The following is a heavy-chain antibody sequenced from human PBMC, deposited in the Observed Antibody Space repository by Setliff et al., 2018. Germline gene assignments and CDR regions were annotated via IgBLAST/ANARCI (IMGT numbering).Heavy chain of an antibody. CDR3: VRDTTSGWMLTN. Sequence: PGGSLRLSCAASGFTFVDCGMTWVRQAPGKGLEWVSGINWNGGSTGYADSAKGRFTISRDNVKNSLYLQMNSLRAEDTAVYYCVRDTTSGWMLTNWGQGTLVTVSS. CDR1: GFTFVDCG. D-gene: IGHD6-25*01. CDR2: INWNGGST. J-gene: IGHJ4*02. V-gene: IGHV3-20*04.